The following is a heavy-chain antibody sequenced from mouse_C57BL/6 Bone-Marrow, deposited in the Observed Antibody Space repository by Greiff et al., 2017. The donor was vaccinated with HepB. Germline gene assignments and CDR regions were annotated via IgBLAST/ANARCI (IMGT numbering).Heavy chain of an antibody. J-gene: IGHJ3*01. V-gene: IGHV1-72*01. D-gene: IGHD1-1*01. Sequence: QVQLKQPGAELVKPGASVKLSCKASGYTFTSYWMHWVKQRPGRGLEWIGRIDPNSGGTKYNEKFKSKATLTVDTPSSTAYMLLSSLTSEDSAVYYCTTTVEPYWGQGTLVTVSA. CDR1: GYTFTSYW. CDR2: IDPNSGGT. CDR3: TTTVEPY.